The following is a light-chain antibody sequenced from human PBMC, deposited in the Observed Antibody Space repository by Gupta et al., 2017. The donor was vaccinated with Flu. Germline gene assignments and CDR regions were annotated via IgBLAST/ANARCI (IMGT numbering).Light chain of an antibody. J-gene: IGKJ4*01. Sequence: MQMPPSPSSLSASVGDRVTITCQASQDIRRLLKWYQVKPGHAPKLLICDASNLETGVPSSGSGGGLGTHLTFTRSSLKPLDVETYEWQRYEHPMFTLGGGTKVEIK. CDR3: QRYEHPMFT. CDR2: DAS. V-gene: IGKV1-33*01. CDR1: QDIRRL.